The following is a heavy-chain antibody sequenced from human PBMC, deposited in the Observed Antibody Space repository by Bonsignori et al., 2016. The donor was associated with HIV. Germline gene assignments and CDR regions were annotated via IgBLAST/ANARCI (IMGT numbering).Heavy chain of an antibody. Sequence: WIRQPPGKGLEWVALISYDGSNKYYADSVKGRFTISRDNSKNTLYLQMNSLRAEDTAVYYCARGGLRALFLIQALFDYWGQGTLVTVSS. CDR2: ISYDGSNK. V-gene: IGHV3-30-3*01. J-gene: IGHJ4*02. CDR3: ARGGLRALFLIQALFDY. D-gene: IGHD3-16*01.